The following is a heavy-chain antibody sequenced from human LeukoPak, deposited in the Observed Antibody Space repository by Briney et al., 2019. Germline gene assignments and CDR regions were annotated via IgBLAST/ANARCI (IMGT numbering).Heavy chain of an antibody. J-gene: IGHJ3*02. Sequence: PGGSLRLSCAASGFTFNNYAVGWVRQAPGKGLEWVSAISGSGGSTYYADSVKGRFTISRDNSKNTLYLQMNSLRAEDTAVYYCAKVKKELLRGDAFDIWGQGTMVTVSS. CDR2: ISGSGGST. D-gene: IGHD1-26*01. CDR1: GFTFNNYA. CDR3: AKVKKELLRGDAFDI. V-gene: IGHV3-23*01.